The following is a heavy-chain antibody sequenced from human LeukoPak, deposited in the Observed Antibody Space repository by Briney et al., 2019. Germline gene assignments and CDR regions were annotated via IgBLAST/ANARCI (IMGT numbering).Heavy chain of an antibody. CDR2: ISYDGSNK. Sequence: PGGSLRLSCAPSGFAFSSYGMHWVRQAPGKGLEWVAVISYDGSNKYYADSVKGRFTISRDNSKNTLYLQMNSLRAEDTAVYYCAKKQGSQFDYWGQGTLVTVSS. CDR1: GFAFSSYG. J-gene: IGHJ4*02. V-gene: IGHV3-30*18. CDR3: AKKQGSQFDY.